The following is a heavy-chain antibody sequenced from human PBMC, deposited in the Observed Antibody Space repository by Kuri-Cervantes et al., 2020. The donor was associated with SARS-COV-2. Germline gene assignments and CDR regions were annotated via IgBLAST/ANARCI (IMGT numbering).Heavy chain of an antibody. CDR1: GYTFTGYG. CDR2: ISPILGTA. V-gene: IGHV1-69*04. Sequence: SVKVSCKASGYTFTGYGINWVRQAPGQGLEWMGRISPILGTANYARKFQGRVTMTADKSTSTAYMELSRLSSEDTAVYYCAREGSTSTPDPFDYWGHGTLVTVSS. D-gene: IGHD1-14*01. CDR3: AREGSTSTPDPFDY. J-gene: IGHJ4*01.